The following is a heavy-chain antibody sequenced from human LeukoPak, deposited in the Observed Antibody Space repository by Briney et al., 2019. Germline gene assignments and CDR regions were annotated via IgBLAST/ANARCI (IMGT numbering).Heavy chain of an antibody. Sequence: GSLRLSSAASGFTFDDYGMSWVRQAPGKGLEWVSGINWNGGSTGYADSVKGRFTISRDNAKNSLYLQMNSLRAEDTALYYCARVMGDSSSWYGGGNWFDPWGQGTLVTVSS. CDR1: GFTFDDYG. J-gene: IGHJ5*02. V-gene: IGHV3-20*03. D-gene: IGHD6-13*01. CDR3: ARVMGDSSSWYGGGNWFDP. CDR2: INWNGGST.